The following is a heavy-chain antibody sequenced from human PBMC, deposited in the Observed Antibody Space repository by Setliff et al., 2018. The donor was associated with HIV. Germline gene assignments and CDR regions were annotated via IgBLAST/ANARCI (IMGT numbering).Heavy chain of an antibody. CDR2: FYHSGRT. Sequence: PSETLSLTCAVSGHSISSGYYWGWIRQPPGKGLEWIGSFYHSGRTYYNPSLKSRVTISVDTSKNQFSLRLSSVTAADTAVYYCSRSYCGGDCSLVVDTNWFDPWGQGTLVTVSS. D-gene: IGHD2-21*01. CDR1: GHSISSGYY. V-gene: IGHV4-38-2*01. CDR3: SRSYCGGDCSLVVDTNWFDP. J-gene: IGHJ5*02.